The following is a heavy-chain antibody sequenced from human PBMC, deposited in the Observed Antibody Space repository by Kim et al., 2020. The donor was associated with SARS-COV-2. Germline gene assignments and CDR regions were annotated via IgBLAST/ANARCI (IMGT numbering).Heavy chain of an antibody. D-gene: IGHD3-10*01. Sequence: NPSLKRRVSISGDTSRNLFSLNLNSVTAADTAVYYCARSWMIRGLQGTFDIWGQGTMVTVSS. J-gene: IGHJ3*02. CDR3: ARSWMIRGLQGTFDI. V-gene: IGHV4-31*02.